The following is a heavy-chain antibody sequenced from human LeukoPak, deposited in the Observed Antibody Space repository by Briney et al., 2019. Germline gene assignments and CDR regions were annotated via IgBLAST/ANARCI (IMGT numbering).Heavy chain of an antibody. CDR1: GYTFTDYF. CDR3: TRGLYFTWYLLIDY. J-gene: IGHJ4*02. Sequence: ASVKVSCKTSGYTFTDYFLHWVRQAPGQGLEWMGWINPKIGVTNYAQKFQGRVSMTGDTSINTAYMEVRSLTSDDTAIYYRTRGLYFTWYLLIDYWGQGTLVTVSS. CDR2: INPKIGVT. V-gene: IGHV1-2*02. D-gene: IGHD4-23*01.